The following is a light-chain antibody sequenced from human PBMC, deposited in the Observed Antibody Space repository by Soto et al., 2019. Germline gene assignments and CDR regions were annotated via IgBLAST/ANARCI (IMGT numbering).Light chain of an antibody. CDR2: GVT. Sequence: QSVLIQPPSVSGSPGQSVTISCTGSGSDIGAYNCVSWYQQHPGKAPKLLIHGVTRRPSGVSSRFSASKSAYTASLTISGLQAEDEANYYCSSFTTSYFYVFGPGTKVTVL. CDR3: SSFTTSYFYV. CDR1: GSDIGAYNC. J-gene: IGLJ1*01. V-gene: IGLV2-14*01.